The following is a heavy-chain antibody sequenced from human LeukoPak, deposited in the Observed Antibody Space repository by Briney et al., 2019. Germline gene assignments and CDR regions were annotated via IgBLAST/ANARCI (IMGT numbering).Heavy chain of an antibody. V-gene: IGHV3-33*01. D-gene: IGHD6-13*01. CDR3: ARDRGSSWYLGILY. Sequence: GTSLRLSCEASGFTFRNHGMYWVRQAPGKGLEWVAVIWYDGSNKYYGDSVRGRFTISRDNSENTLYLQMNSLRAEDTAVYYCARDRGSSWYLGILYWGQGTLVTVSS. CDR1: GFTFRNHG. J-gene: IGHJ4*02. CDR2: IWYDGSNK.